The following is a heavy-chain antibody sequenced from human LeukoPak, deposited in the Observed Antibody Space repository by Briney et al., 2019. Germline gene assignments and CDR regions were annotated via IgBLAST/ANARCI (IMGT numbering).Heavy chain of an antibody. V-gene: IGHV3-23*01. D-gene: IGHD3-22*01. J-gene: IGHJ3*02. CDR2: IYASGSAT. CDR1: GFIFSSYA. Sequence: GGSLRLSCEASGFIFSSYAMTWVRQAPGKGLEWVSCIYASGSATHYADTVKGRFTISRDNSKNTLYLQMNSLRAEDTAVYYCAKRPRDSSGYYLGAFDMWGQGTMVTVSS. CDR3: AKRPRDSSGYYLGAFDM.